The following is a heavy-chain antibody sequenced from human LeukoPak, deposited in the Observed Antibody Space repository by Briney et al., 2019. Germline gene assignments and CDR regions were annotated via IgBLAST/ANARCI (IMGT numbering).Heavy chain of an antibody. J-gene: IGHJ4*02. CDR3: ATPLDYYDSSGYHQGGD. Sequence: GGSLRLSCAASGFTFSNHWMTWVRQAPGKGLEWLANIKGDGTRKNYVDSVKGRFTISRDNAKNSLYLQMSSLRAEDTAVYYCATPLDYYDSSGYHQGGDWGQGTLVTVSS. CDR1: GFTFSNHW. D-gene: IGHD3-22*01. CDR2: IKGDGTRK. V-gene: IGHV3-7*03.